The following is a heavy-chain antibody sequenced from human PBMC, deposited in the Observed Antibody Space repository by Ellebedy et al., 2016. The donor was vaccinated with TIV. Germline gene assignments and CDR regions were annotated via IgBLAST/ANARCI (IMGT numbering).Heavy chain of an antibody. CDR2: ISGSSDYI. V-gene: IGHV3-21*01. J-gene: IGHJ4*02. CDR3: AGGSPLGTFFDY. CDR1: GFTFSTYT. D-gene: IGHD2/OR15-2a*01. Sequence: PGGSLRLSCAASGFTFSTYTMNWVRQAPGKGLEWVSSISGSSDYIYYTDSVKGRFTISRDNAKNPCYLQMNSLRAEDTAVYYCAGGSPLGTFFDYWGQGTLVTVSS.